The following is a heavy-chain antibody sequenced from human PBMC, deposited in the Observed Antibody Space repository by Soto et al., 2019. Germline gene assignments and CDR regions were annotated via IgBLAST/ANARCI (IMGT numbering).Heavy chain of an antibody. V-gene: IGHV1-18*01. J-gene: IGHJ4*02. Sequence: VASVKVSCKVSGYIFSNYGISWMRQVPGQGLEWMGWVSAYNGKSNYTQKFQGRVTMTADTAMNTASMELRSLRSANTAVYYWARARGIGVGTKYYWRQGTL. CDR3: ARARGIGVGTKYY. CDR2: VSAYNGKS. CDR1: GYIFSNYG. D-gene: IGHD3-22*01.